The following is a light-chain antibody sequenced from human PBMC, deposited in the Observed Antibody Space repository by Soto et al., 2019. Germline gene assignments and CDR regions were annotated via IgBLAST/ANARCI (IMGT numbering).Light chain of an antibody. CDR3: QPRSYLVT. J-gene: IGKJ4*01. CDR2: EAS. CDR1: QSVGNY. Sequence: EIVLTQSPATLSLSPGERATLSCRASQSVGNYLAWYQRKPGQAPRLLIYEASNRATGIPARFSGSGSGTDFTLTISSLEPEDFAVYFCQPRSYLVTFGGGTAVEIK. V-gene: IGKV3-11*01.